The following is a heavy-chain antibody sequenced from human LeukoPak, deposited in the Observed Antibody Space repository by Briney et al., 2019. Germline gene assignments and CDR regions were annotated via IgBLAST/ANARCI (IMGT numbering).Heavy chain of an antibody. Sequence: PSETLSLTCAVYGGSFSGYYWSWIRQPPGKGLEWIGEINHSGSTNYNPSLKSRVTISVDTSKNQFSLKLSSVTAADTAVYYCARDIGSGSYYPFDYWGQGTLVTVSS. CDR2: INHSGST. J-gene: IGHJ4*02. V-gene: IGHV4-34*01. CDR1: GGSFSGYY. D-gene: IGHD3-10*01. CDR3: ARDIGSGSYYPFDY.